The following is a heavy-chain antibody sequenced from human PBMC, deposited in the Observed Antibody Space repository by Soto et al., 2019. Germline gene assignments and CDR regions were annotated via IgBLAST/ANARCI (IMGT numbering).Heavy chain of an antibody. J-gene: IGHJ4*02. CDR3: ARGDLTAYYDSSGSNFDY. V-gene: IGHV1-2*04. CDR1: GYTFTGYY. Sequence: ASVKVSCKASGYTFTGYYMHWVRQAPGQGLEWMGWINPNSGGTNYAQKFQGWVTMTRDTSISTAYMELSRLSSDDTAVYYCARGDLTAYYDSSGSNFDYWGQGTLVTVSS. D-gene: IGHD3-22*01. CDR2: INPNSGGT.